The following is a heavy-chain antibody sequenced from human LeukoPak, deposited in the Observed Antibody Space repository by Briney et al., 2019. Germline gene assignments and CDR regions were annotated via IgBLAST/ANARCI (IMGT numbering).Heavy chain of an antibody. J-gene: IGHJ6*02. V-gene: IGHV3-23*01. CDR3: AKDYLMSPAGSDSAYYYYGMDV. CDR1: GFTFSRYA. CDR2: ISSGGDTT. Sequence: GGSLRLSCAASGFTFSRYAMSWVRQAPGKGLEWVSGISSGGDTTYYADSVKGRYTISRGNSKNTLYLQTNSLRAEDTAIYYCAKDYLMSPAGSDSAYYYYGMDVWGQGTTVTVSS. D-gene: IGHD2-21*02.